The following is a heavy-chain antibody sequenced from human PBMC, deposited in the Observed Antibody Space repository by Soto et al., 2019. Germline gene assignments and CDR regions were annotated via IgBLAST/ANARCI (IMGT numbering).Heavy chain of an antibody. CDR2: IFSNDEK. V-gene: IGHV2-26*01. CDR1: GFSLSNARMG. Sequence: GSGPTLVNPTETLTLTCTVSGFSLSNARMGVSWIRQPPGKALEWLAHIFSNDEKSYSTSLKSRLTISKDTSKSQVVLTMTNMDPVDTATYYCARIRIAVAGPYYYYGMDVWGQGTTVTVSS. D-gene: IGHD6-19*01. CDR3: ARIRIAVAGPYYYYGMDV. J-gene: IGHJ6*02.